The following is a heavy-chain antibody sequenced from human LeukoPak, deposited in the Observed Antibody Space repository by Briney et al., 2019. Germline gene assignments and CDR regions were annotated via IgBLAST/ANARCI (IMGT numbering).Heavy chain of an antibody. Sequence: GGSLRLSCSASGFTFSSYAMSWVRQAPGKGLEWISAISGSGGSTYYADSVKGRFTISRDNSKNTLYLQMNSLRAEDTAVYYCAKDRNSYYYDSSGNYDAFDIWGQGKMVTVSS. CDR3: AKDRNSYYYDSSGNYDAFDI. V-gene: IGHV3-23*01. CDR1: GFTFSSYA. CDR2: ISGSGGST. D-gene: IGHD3-22*01. J-gene: IGHJ3*02.